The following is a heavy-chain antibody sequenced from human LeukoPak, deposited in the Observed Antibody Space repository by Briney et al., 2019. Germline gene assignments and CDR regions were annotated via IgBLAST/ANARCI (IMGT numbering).Heavy chain of an antibody. J-gene: IGHJ4*02. CDR3: AKKYSSSRYYFDY. CDR1: GFTFSRYG. Sequence: PGGSLRLSCAASGFTFSRYGMHWVRQAPGKGLEWVAFIRYDGTNKYYADSVKGRFTISRDNSKNTLYLQMNSLRAEDTAVYYCAKKYSSSRYYFDYWGQGTLVTVSS. D-gene: IGHD6-6*01. V-gene: IGHV3-30*02. CDR2: IRYDGTNK.